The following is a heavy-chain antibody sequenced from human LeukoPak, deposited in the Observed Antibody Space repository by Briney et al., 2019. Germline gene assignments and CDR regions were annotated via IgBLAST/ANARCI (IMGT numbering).Heavy chain of an antibody. D-gene: IGHD1-26*01. Sequence: PGGSLRLSCAASGFTFSTSAMSWVRQAPGKGLEWVSTISGSGSNTFYADSVKGRFTISRDNSKNTLYLQMNSLRAEDTAVYYCAKDLRYSGSPRAFDFWGQGTMVTVSS. CDR1: GFTFSTSA. J-gene: IGHJ3*01. CDR3: AKDLRYSGSPRAFDF. V-gene: IGHV3-23*01. CDR2: ISGSGSNT.